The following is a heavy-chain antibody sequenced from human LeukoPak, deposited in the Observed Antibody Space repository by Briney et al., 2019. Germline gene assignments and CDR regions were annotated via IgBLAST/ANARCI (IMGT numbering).Heavy chain of an antibody. D-gene: IGHD2-21*01. V-gene: IGHV3-64D*06. CDR2: ISSDGGST. CDR1: GFTFNSYA. Sequence: PGGSLRLSCSASGFTFNSYAMHWVRQAPGKGLEYVSGISSDGGSTYYADSVKGRFTISRDNSKNTLYLQMSSLRAEDTAIYFCVKNSFGGDWYFNPWGRGTPVT. J-gene: IGHJ2*01. CDR3: VKNSFGGDWYFNP.